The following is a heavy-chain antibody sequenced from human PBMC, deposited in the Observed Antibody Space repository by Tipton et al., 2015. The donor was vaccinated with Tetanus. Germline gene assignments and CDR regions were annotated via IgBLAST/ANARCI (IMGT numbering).Heavy chain of an antibody. CDR3: ATARNKVSITRLQY. CDR2: ISGGGDRT. Sequence: SLRLSCAGSGFTFGIYAMSWVRQAPGKGLEWVSAISGGGDRTFYEDSVKGRFTVSRDNSRNTLYLQLNSLRVEDTAVYYCATARNKVSITRLQYWGPGTLVTVSS. D-gene: IGHD3-10*01. J-gene: IGHJ4*02. V-gene: IGHV3-23*01. CDR1: GFTFGIYA.